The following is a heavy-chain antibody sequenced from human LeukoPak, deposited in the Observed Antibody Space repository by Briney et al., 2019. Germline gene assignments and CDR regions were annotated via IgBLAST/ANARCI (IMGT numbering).Heavy chain of an antibody. Sequence: PGGSLRLSCAASGFTFSSNYMSWVRQAPGKGLEWVSVIYSGGGTYYADSVKGRFTISRDDSKNTVYLQMNSLRAEDTAVYYCARASFWFDYSGYYFDYWGQGNLVTVSS. CDR2: IYSGGGT. J-gene: IGHJ4*02. V-gene: IGHV3-66*01. D-gene: IGHD2-15*01. CDR3: ARASFWFDYSGYYFDY. CDR1: GFTFSSNY.